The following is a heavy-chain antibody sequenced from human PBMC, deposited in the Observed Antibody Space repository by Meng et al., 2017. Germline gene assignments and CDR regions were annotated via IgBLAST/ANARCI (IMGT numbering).Heavy chain of an antibody. D-gene: IGHD1-26*01. V-gene: IGHV4-34*01. CDR1: GWSFSSYY. Sequence: QVGGRRWETSANLCPHSTVDGWSFSSYYWSWIRQPPGKGLEWIVEINHSGSTNYNPSLKSRVTISVDTSKNQFSLKLSSVTAADTAVYYCASPLVGATLDAFDIWGQGTMVTVSS. CDR3: ASPLVGATLDAFDI. J-gene: IGHJ3*02. CDR2: INHSGST.